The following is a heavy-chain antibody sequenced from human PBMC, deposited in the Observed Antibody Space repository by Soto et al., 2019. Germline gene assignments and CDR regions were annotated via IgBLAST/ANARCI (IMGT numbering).Heavy chain of an antibody. Sequence: ASVKVSCKASGYTFTSYAMHWVRQAPGQRLEWTGWINAGNGNTKYSQKFQGRVTITRDTSASTAYMELSSLRSEDTAVYYCAKSYYDFWSGYYNYGMDVWGQGTTVTVSS. D-gene: IGHD3-3*01. CDR2: INAGNGNT. J-gene: IGHJ6*02. CDR3: AKSYYDFWSGYYNYGMDV. V-gene: IGHV1-3*01. CDR1: GYTFTSYA.